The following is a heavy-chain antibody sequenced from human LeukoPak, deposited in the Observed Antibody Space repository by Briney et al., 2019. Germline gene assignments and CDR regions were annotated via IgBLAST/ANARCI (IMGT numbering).Heavy chain of an antibody. Sequence: PGGSLRLSCAASGFTFSSYAMSWVRQAPGKGLEWVSAISGSGGSTYYADSVKGRFTISRDNSKNTLYLQMNSLRAEDTAVYYCAKTYSSSFTRCLDYWGQGTLVTVSS. V-gene: IGHV3-23*01. CDR3: AKTYSSSFTRCLDY. J-gene: IGHJ4*02. D-gene: IGHD6-6*01. CDR2: ISGSGGST. CDR1: GFTFSSYA.